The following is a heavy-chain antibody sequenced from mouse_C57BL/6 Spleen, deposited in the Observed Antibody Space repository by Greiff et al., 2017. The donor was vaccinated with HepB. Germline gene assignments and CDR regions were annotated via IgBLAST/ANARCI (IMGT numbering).Heavy chain of an antibody. J-gene: IGHJ1*03. D-gene: IGHD1-1*01. V-gene: IGHV14-2*01. CDR2: IDPEDGET. CDR3: ARYYGSSHHWYFDV. Sequence: EVKVVESGAELVKPGASVKLSCTASGFNIKDYYMHWVKQRTEQGLEWIGRIDPEDGETKYAPKFQGKATITADTSSNTAYLQLSSLTSEDTAVYYCARYYGSSHHWYFDVWGTGTTVTVSS. CDR1: GFNIKDYY.